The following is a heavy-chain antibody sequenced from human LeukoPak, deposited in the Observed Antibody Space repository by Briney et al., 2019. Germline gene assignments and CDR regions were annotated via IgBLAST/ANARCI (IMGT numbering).Heavy chain of an antibody. CDR2: IWHDGGDK. Sequence: PGESLTLSCAASGFTFGSYDMHWVRQSTGKGLEWVAFIWHDGGDKNYADSVKGRFTISRDNAYNTLYLQMNSLRPEDTALYHCAKGGFYYYSYTDVWGKGTTVIVSS. V-gene: IGHV3-30*02. J-gene: IGHJ6*03. CDR3: AKGGFYYYSYTDV. CDR1: GFTFGSYD. D-gene: IGHD3-10*01.